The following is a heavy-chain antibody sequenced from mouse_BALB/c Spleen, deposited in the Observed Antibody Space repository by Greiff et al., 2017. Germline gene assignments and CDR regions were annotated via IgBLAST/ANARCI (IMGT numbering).Heavy chain of an antibody. J-gene: IGHJ2*01. CDR3: ARDGDYYGSSYDY. CDR2: ISDGGSYT. V-gene: IGHV5-4*02. D-gene: IGHD1-1*01. CDR1: GFTFSDYY. Sequence: EVKLEESGGGLVKPGGSLKLSCAASGFTFSDYYMYWVRQTPEKRLEWVATISDGGSYTYYPDSVKGRFTISRDNAKNNLYLQMSSLKSEDTAMYYCARDGDYYGSSYDYWGQGTTLTVSS.